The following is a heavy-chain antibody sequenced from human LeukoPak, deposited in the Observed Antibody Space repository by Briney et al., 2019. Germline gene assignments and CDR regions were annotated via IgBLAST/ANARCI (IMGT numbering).Heavy chain of an antibody. CDR2: INHSGST. Sequence: PSETLSLTXAVYGGSFSGYYWSWIRQPPGKGLEWIGEINHSGSTNYNPSLKSRVTISVDTSKNQFSLKLSSVTAADTAVYYCAAQRYYMDVWGKGTTVTVSS. D-gene: IGHD6-25*01. CDR1: GGSFSGYY. V-gene: IGHV4-34*01. CDR3: AAQRYYMDV. J-gene: IGHJ6*03.